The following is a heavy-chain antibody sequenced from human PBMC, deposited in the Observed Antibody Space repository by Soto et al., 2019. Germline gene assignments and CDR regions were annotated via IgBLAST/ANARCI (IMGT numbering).Heavy chain of an antibody. CDR3: ARDVVGYCISTSCYRNYYYGMDV. Sequence: GGSLRLSCAASGFTFSSYWMSWVRQAPGKGLEWVANIKQDGSEKYYVDSVKGRFTISRDNAKNSLYLQMNSLRAEDTAVYYCARDVVGYCISTSCYRNYYYGMDVWGQGTTVTVSS. J-gene: IGHJ6*02. CDR2: IKQDGSEK. CDR1: GFTFSSYW. D-gene: IGHD2-2*02. V-gene: IGHV3-7*01.